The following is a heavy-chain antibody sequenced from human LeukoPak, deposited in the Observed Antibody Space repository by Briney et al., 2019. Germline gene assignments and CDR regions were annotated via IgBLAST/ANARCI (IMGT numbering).Heavy chain of an antibody. CDR3: ARGIVVPAALDAFDI. D-gene: IGHD2-2*01. CDR2: IYYSGST. J-gene: IGHJ3*02. Sequence: PSETLSLTCTVSGGSISSSSYYWGWIRQPPGKGLERIGSIYYSGSTYYNPSLKSRVTISVDTSKNQFSLKLSSVTAADTAVYYCARGIVVPAALDAFDIWGQGTMVTISS. V-gene: IGHV4-39*01. CDR1: GGSISSSSYY.